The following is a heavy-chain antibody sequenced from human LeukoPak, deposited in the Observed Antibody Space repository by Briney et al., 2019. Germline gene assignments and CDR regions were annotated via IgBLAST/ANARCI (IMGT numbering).Heavy chain of an antibody. J-gene: IGHJ4*02. CDR2: INAGNGNT. CDR1: GYTFTSYA. V-gene: IGHV1-3*03. CDR3: AKVAARYGESYFDY. D-gene: IGHD4-17*01. Sequence: ASVKVSCKASGYTFTSYAMHWVRQAPGQRLEWIGWINAGNGNTKYSQEFQDRVAITRDTSASTAYMELSSLRSKDMAVYYCAKVAARYGESYFDYRGQGTLVTVSS.